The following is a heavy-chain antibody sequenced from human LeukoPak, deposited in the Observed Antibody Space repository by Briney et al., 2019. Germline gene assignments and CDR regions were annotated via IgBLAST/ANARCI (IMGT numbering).Heavy chain of an antibody. CDR1: GYTFTSYD. J-gene: IGHJ4*02. CDR3: ARGALYCSGGSCYFDY. V-gene: IGHV1-8*01. CDR2: MNPNSGNT. D-gene: IGHD2-15*01. Sequence: WASVKVSCKASGYTFTSYDINWVRQATGQGLEWMGWMNPNSGNTGYAQKFQGRVTMTRNTSISTAYMELSSLRSEDTAVYYCARGALYCSGGSCYFDYWGQGTLVTVSS.